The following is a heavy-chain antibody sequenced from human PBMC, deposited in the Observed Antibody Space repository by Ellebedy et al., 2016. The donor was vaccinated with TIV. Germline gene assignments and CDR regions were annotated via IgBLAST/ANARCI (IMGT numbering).Heavy chain of an antibody. CDR2: LYHSGST. D-gene: IGHD4-11*01. Sequence: MPSETLSLTCTVSGGSISSSSYDRGWIRQPPGKGLEWIGSLYHSGSTYYNPSLKSRVTISVDRSKNQFSLKLSSVTAADTAVYYCARGGSQTTLLSVWGQGTMVTVSS. CDR3: ARGGSQTTLLSV. V-gene: IGHV4-39*07. J-gene: IGHJ3*01. CDR1: GGSISSSSYD.